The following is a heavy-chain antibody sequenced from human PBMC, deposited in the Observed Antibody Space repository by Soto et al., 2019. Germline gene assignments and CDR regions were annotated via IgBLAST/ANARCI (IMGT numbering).Heavy chain of an antibody. CDR2: INRDGSST. CDR3: ARDPAPIGWFDY. J-gene: IGHJ5*01. CDR1: GFTLSSYW. V-gene: IGHV3-74*01. Sequence: EVQLVNSGGGLVQPGGSPRLSCAASGFTLSSYWMHWVRQAPGKGLEWVSRINRDGSSTTYADSVKGRFTISRDSAKNTLYLQMNSLRAEDTAVYYCARDPAPIGWFDYWGQGTLVTVSS.